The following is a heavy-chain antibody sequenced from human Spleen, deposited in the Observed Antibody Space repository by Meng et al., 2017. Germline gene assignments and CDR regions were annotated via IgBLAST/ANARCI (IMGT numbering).Heavy chain of an antibody. CDR1: GGSISSSSYY. CDR2: IYYSGST. Sequence: RLRRPESGPGLVKPSETLSLTCTVSGGSISSSSYYWGWIRQPPGKGLEWIGSIYYSGSTYYNPSLKSRVTISVDTSKNQFSLKLSSVTAADTAVYYCTRVGDIVVVPAASNWFDPWGQGTLVTVSS. V-gene: IGHV4-39*06. CDR3: TRVGDIVVVPAASNWFDP. D-gene: IGHD2-2*01. J-gene: IGHJ5*02.